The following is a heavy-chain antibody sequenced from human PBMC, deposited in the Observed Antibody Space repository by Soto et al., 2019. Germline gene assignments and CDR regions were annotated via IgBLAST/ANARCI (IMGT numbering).Heavy chain of an antibody. CDR2: VYYTGST. CDR1: GGSISGSY. Sequence: ASETLSLTCSVSGGSISGSYWSWIRQSPGKGLEWLGYVYYTGSTNYSPSLRSRVSISVDTSKNEFSLRLSSVTAADTAVYFCARSVAVPGAHIDYWGQGTQVTVSS. D-gene: IGHD6-19*01. V-gene: IGHV4-59*01. CDR3: ARSVAVPGAHIDY. J-gene: IGHJ4*02.